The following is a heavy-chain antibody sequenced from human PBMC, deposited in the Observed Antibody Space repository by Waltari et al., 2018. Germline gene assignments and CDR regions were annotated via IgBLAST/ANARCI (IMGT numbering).Heavy chain of an antibody. V-gene: IGHV3-7*01. Sequence: EVQLVESGGGLVPPGASLRLYCVASGFPFSSSGMRWVRQAPGKGLEWVADIKQDGSKEYYMESWRGRFTISRDNGKKSVYLQMNRLRVEDTAVYYCARDWEGDSPNVYYWGQGTQVTVSS. CDR1: GFPFSSSG. CDR3: ARDWEGDSPNVYY. CDR2: IKQDGSKE. J-gene: IGHJ4*02. D-gene: IGHD1-26*01.